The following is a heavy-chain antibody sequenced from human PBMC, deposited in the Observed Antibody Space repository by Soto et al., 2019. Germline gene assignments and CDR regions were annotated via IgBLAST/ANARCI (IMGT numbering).Heavy chain of an antibody. CDR1: GFTFSSYA. Sequence: PGGSLRLSCAASGFTFSSYAMSWVRQAPGTGLEWVSGIGASGAGTYYADSVEGRLTISRDNSKNKLHLQMNSLRAEDTAVYYCALRKTGSYFDYWGQGTLVTVSS. CDR2: IGASGAGT. CDR3: ALRKTGSYFDY. J-gene: IGHJ4*02. D-gene: IGHD3-9*01. V-gene: IGHV3-23*01.